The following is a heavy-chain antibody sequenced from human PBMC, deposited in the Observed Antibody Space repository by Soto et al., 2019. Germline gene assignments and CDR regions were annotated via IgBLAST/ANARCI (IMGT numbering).Heavy chain of an antibody. Sequence: LRLSCAASGFTFSSYAMSWVRQAPGKGLEWVSGLGNSGTSTYYADSVKGRFTISRDNSKNTLFFQMNSLRAEDTAVYYCVKTGSAPHFDYWGQGTLLTVSS. CDR1: GFTFSSYA. V-gene: IGHV3-23*01. D-gene: IGHD6-19*01. J-gene: IGHJ4*02. CDR3: VKTGSAPHFDY. CDR2: LGNSGTST.